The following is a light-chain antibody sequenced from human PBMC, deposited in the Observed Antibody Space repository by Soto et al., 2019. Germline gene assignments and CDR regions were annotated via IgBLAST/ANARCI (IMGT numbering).Light chain of an antibody. J-gene: IGKJ1*01. V-gene: IGKV1-5*03. CDR1: QTVNIW. Sequence: DIQMTQSPSTLSASVGDRVTITCRASQTVNIWLAWYQQKPGKAPKPLIYKASSLESGVPSRFSGSGSGTEFTLTISSLQPDDFATYYCQQYNTYLWTFGQGTKV. CDR3: QQYNTYLWT. CDR2: KAS.